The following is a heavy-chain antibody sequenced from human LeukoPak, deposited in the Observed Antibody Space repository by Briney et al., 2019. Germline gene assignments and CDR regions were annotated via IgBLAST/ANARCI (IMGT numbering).Heavy chain of an antibody. V-gene: IGHV1-2*02. CDR3: ARPTTHLTGYQWDAFDI. CDR1: GYTFTGYY. J-gene: IGHJ3*02. D-gene: IGHD3-9*01. CDR2: INPNSGGT. Sequence: ASVKVSCKASGYTFTGYYMHWVRQAPGQGLEWMGWINPNSGGTNYAQKFQGRVTMTRDTSISTAYLQWINLKASDTAMYYCARPTTHLTGYQWDAFDIWGQGTMVTVSS.